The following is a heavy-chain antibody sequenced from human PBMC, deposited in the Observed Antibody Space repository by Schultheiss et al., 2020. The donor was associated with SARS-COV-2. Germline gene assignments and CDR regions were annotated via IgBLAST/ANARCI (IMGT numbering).Heavy chain of an antibody. CDR3: AREVRYCSGGSCYSGAGLR. CDR1: GFTFSTYG. CDR2: ISYDGGNK. D-gene: IGHD2-15*01. J-gene: IGHJ4*02. V-gene: IGHV3-33*05. Sequence: GGSLRLSCAASGFTFSTYGMHWVRQAPGKGLEWVAIISYDGGNKYYAESVKGRFTISRDNSKNTLYLQMNSLRAEDTAVYYCAREVRYCSGGSCYSGAGLRWGQGTLVTVSS.